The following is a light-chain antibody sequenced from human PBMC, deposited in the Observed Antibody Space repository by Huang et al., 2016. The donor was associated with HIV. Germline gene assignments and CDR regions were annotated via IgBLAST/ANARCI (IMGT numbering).Light chain of an antibody. CDR1: QSLLHSDGNTY. Sequence: DVVMTQSPLPLPVTLGQPAPIPCRSSQSLLHSDGNTYLNWFQQRPGQAPRRLMYEVSKRDSRVPDRISGSWSGTDFTLKISRVEAEDVGTYYCMQGTHLFTFGRRTKVDIK. CDR3: MQGTHLFT. V-gene: IGKV2-30*02. J-gene: IGKJ3*01. CDR2: EVS.